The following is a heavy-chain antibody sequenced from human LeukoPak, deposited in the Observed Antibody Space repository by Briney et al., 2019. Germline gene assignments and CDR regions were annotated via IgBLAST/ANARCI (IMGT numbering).Heavy chain of an antibody. V-gene: IGHV4-59*01. D-gene: IGHD6-19*01. Sequence: SETLSLTCTVSGGSISSYYWSWTRQPPGKGLEWIGYIYYSGSTNYNPSLKSRVTISVDTSRNQFSLKLSSVTAADTAVYYCARDRGSGWYEKYYYYGMDVWGQGTTVTVSS. CDR2: IYYSGST. CDR1: GGSISSYY. CDR3: ARDRGSGWYEKYYYYGMDV. J-gene: IGHJ6*02.